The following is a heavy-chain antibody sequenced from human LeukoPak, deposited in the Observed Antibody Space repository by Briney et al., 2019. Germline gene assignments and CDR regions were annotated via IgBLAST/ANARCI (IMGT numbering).Heavy chain of an antibody. D-gene: IGHD5-12*01. CDR2: IKHDGSAK. Sequence: GGSLRLSCAASGFTFSSYWMSWVRQAPGKGLEWVANIKHDGSAKFYADSMKGRFTISRDNGRNSLYLQMNSLRVEDTAVYYCARGGYSFDYLGQGTLVTVSS. V-gene: IGHV3-7*01. J-gene: IGHJ4*02. CDR3: ARGGYSFDY. CDR1: GFTFSSYW.